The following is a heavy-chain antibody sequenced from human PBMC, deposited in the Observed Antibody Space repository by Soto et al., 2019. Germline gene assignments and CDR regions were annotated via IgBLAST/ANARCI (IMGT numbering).Heavy chain of an antibody. J-gene: IGHJ4*02. Sequence: SETLSLTCTVSGGSISSYYWSWIRQPPGKGLEWIGYIYYSGSTNYNPSLKSRVTMSVDTSKNQFSLKLSSVTAADTAVYYCARLYSSGYVFGSVYWFDYWGQGTLVTVSS. CDR3: ARLYSSGYVFGSVYWFDY. CDR1: GGSISSYY. CDR2: IYYSGST. D-gene: IGHD3-3*01. V-gene: IGHV4-59*01.